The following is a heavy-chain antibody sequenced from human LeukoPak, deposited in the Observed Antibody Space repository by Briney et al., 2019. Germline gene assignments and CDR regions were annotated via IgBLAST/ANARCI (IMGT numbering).Heavy chain of an antibody. Sequence: SETLSHTCTVSGASFTSNYWSWIRQPPGKGLEWIGYIYYSGTTTYNPSLERRVSMSVDMSKTQFSLSLNSVTATDTAVYYCARLDCGGDCFVDYWGQGTLVTVSS. D-gene: IGHD2-21*02. CDR1: GASFTSNY. CDR3: ARLDCGGDCFVDY. V-gene: IGHV4-59*08. CDR2: IYYSGTT. J-gene: IGHJ4*02.